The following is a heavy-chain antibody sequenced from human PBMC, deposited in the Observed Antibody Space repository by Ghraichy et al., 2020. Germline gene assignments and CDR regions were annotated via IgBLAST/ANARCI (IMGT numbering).Heavy chain of an antibody. CDR3: ARGLSSLQYGMDV. V-gene: IGHV3-48*02. CDR1: GFAIDRHN. Sequence: LSLTCAASGFAIDRHNICWACLPPAPGQEWVSYISARRSVIFYADSAKGRLTISRDNDRETLYLQMNSLRDEDTAVYYCARGLSSLQYGMDVWGQGTAVIGS. CDR2: ISARRSVI. J-gene: IGHJ6*02.